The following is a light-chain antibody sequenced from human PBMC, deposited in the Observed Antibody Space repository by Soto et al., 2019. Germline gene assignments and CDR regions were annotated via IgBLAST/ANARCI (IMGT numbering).Light chain of an antibody. J-gene: IGLJ2*01. Sequence: QSVLTQPPSASGTPGQRVTISCSGSSSNIGSNNVNWYQQLPGTAHKLLIFSNNQRPSGVPDRVTGTKSGTSASLAISGLQSADEADYYCAPWDDNLNGVIFCGGTKLTVL. CDR2: SNN. V-gene: IGLV1-44*01. CDR1: SSNIGSNN. CDR3: APWDDNLNGVI.